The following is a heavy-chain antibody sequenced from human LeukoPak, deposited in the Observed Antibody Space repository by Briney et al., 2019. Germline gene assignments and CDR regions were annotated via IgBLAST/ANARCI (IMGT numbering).Heavy chain of an antibody. J-gene: IGHJ6*04. CDR2: ISTRSTYI. CDR1: GVTFSNYS. D-gene: IGHD5-24*01. V-gene: IGHV3-21*01. CDR3: AKSTRAIMAMMDV. Sequence: KAGGSLRLSCAASGVTFSNYSMNWVRQAPGKGLEWVSSISTRSTYIYYADSVKGRFTISRDNARNSLYLQMNSLRAEDTAVYFCAKSTRAIMAMMDVWGKGTTVTVSS.